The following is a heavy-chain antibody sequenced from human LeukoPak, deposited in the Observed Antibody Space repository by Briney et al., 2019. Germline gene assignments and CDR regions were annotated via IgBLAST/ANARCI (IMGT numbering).Heavy chain of an antibody. CDR1: GGSISSSTW. CDR2: IYHSGST. V-gene: IGHV4-4*02. Sequence: PSETLSLTCAVSGGSISSSTWWTWVRQPPGKGLEWIGEIYHSGSTNYNPSLKSRVTISVDKSKNQFSLNLSSVTAADTAVYYCAKVYQSGYCSSTSCYFGYWGQGTLVTVSS. J-gene: IGHJ4*02. D-gene: IGHD2-2*01. CDR3: AKVYQSGYCSSTSCYFGY.